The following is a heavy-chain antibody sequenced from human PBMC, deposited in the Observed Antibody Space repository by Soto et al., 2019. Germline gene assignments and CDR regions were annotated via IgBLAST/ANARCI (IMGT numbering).Heavy chain of an antibody. Sequence: SEPPSLRRPVTGCPISSYYWSWIRQPPGKGLEWIGYIYYSGSTNYNPSLKSRVTISVDTSKNQFSLKLSSVTAADTAMYYCARLNYYDSTGTIDYWGQGTLVTVPS. V-gene: IGHV4-59*01. CDR2: IYYSGST. CDR1: GCPISSYY. J-gene: IGHJ4*02. D-gene: IGHD3-22*01. CDR3: ARLNYYDSTGTIDY.